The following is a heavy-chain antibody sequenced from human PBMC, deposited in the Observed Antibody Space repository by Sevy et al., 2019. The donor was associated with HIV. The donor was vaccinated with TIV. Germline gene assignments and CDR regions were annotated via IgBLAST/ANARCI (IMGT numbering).Heavy chain of an antibody. CDR2: TYYRSNWYN. V-gene: IGHV6-1*01. CDR1: GDSVSSIRTS. J-gene: IGHJ6*02. D-gene: IGHD1-20*01. CDR3: AARTNNVFYYGMDV. Sequence: SQTLSLTCAISGDSVSSIRTSWNWIRQSPSRGREWLGRTYYRSNWYNDYATSVKSRITINADTSKNQVSLQLNSVTPEDTAVYYCAARTNNVFYYGMDVWGQGTTVTVSS.